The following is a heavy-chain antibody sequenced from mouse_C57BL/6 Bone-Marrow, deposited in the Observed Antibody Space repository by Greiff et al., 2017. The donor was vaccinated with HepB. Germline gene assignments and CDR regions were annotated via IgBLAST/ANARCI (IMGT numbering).Heavy chain of an antibody. J-gene: IGHJ1*03. V-gene: IGHV14-2*01. CDR2: IDPEDGET. Sequence: VQLQQSGAELVKPGASVKLSCTASGFNIQDYYMHWVKQRTEQGLEWIGRIDPEDGETKYAPKFQGKATITADTSSNTAYLQLSSLTYEDTAVYYCALYGSSPYWYVDVWGTGTTVTVAS. CDR3: ALYGSSPYWYVDV. D-gene: IGHD1-1*01. CDR1: GFNIQDYY.